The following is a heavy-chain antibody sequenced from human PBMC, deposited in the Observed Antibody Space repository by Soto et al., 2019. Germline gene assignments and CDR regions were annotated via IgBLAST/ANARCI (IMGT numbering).Heavy chain of an antibody. V-gene: IGHV1-69*06. CDR2: IIPIFGTA. CDR3: AKYYDILTGPSTYYYYYGMDV. J-gene: IGHJ6*02. D-gene: IGHD3-9*01. CDR1: GGTFSSYA. Sequence: SVKGSCKASGGTFSSYAISWVRQAPGQGLEWMGGIIPIFGTANYAQKFQGRVTITADKSTSTAYMELSSLRSEDTAVYYCAKYYDILTGPSTYYYYYGMDVWGQGTTVTVSS.